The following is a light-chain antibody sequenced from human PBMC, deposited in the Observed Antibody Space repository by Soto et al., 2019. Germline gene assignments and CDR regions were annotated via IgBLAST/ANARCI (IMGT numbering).Light chain of an antibody. J-gene: IGLJ2*01. V-gene: IGLV1-40*01. CDR2: SNN. CDR3: QSYDSSRSAAV. Sequence: QSVLTQPPSVSGAPGQKVIISCTGSSSNIGAGYDVHWYQQLPGTAPKLLIYSNNNRPSGVPDRLSGSKSGTSASLAITGLQLEDEADYYCQSYDSSRSAAVFGGGTKVTVL. CDR1: SSNIGAGYD.